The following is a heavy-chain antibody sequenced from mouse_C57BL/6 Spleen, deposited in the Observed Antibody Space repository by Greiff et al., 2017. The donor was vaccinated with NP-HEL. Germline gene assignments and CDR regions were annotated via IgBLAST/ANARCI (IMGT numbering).Heavy chain of an antibody. CDR2: IYPRSGNT. CDR1: GYTFTSYG. Sequence: VQGVESGAELARPGASVKLSCKASGYTFTSYGISWVKQRTGQGLEWIGEIYPRSGNTYYNEKFKGKATLTADKSSSTAYMELRSLTSEDSAVYFCARLAYYSNFYAMDYWGQGTSVTVSS. V-gene: IGHV1-81*01. D-gene: IGHD2-5*01. CDR3: ARLAYYSNFYAMDY. J-gene: IGHJ4*01.